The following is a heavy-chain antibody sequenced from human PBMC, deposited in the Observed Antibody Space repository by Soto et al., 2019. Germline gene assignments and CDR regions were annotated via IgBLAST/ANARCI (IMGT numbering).Heavy chain of an antibody. J-gene: IGHJ6*03. CDR2: MNPNSGNT. Sequence: ASVKVSCKASGYTFTSYDINWVRQATGQGLEWIGWMNPNSGNTGYAQKFQGRVTMTRNTSISTAYMELSSLRSVDTAVYYCSIGLGTGIAVAGSYYYYMDVWGKGTTVTVSS. CDR1: GYTFTSYD. CDR3: SIGLGTGIAVAGSYYYYMDV. V-gene: IGHV1-8*01. D-gene: IGHD6-19*01.